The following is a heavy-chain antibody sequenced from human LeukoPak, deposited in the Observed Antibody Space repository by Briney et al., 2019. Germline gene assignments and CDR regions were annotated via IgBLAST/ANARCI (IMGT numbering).Heavy chain of an antibody. J-gene: IGHJ3*02. CDR1: GGSISSYY. V-gene: IGHV4-59*01. CDR2: IYYSGST. CDR3: ARSYYDSSAVVDAFDI. D-gene: IGHD3-22*01. Sequence: SETLSLTCTVSGGSISSYYWSWIRQPPGKGLEWIGYIYYSGSTNYNPSLKSRVTISVDTSKNQFSLKLSSVTAADTAVYYCARSYYDSSAVVDAFDIWGQGTMVTVSS.